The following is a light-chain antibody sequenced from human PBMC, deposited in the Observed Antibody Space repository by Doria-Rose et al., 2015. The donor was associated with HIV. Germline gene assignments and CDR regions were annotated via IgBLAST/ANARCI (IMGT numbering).Light chain of an antibody. CDR3: AAWDDSLNGSWV. J-gene: IGLJ3*02. Sequence: VVTQPPSASGTPGQRVAISCSGSNSNIGSNSVNWYQQLPGTAPKLLIYRNNLRPSGVPDRFSGSKSGTSASLAIGGLQAADEADYYCAAWDDSLNGSWVFGGGTKLTVL. V-gene: IGLV1-44*01. CDR2: RNN. CDR1: NSNIGSNS.